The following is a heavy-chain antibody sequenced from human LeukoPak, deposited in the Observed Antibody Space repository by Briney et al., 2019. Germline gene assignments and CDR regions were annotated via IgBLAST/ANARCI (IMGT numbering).Heavy chain of an antibody. CDR2: IKHDGSEK. J-gene: IGHJ4*02. CDR1: GFTFSNYW. V-gene: IGHV3-7*01. D-gene: IGHD3-9*01. CDR3: AREELIYDILTGYYNGQSFDY. Sequence: GGSLKLSCAASGFTFSNYWMTWVRQAPGKGLEWMANIKHDGSEKNYVDSVKGRFTISRDNAKNSLYLQMNSLRAEDTAVYYCAREELIYDILTGYYNGQSFDYWGQGTLVTVSS.